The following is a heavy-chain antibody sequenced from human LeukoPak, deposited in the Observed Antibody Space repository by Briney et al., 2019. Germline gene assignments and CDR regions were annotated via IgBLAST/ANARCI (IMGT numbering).Heavy chain of an antibody. V-gene: IGHV1-46*01. J-gene: IGHJ5*02. CDR1: GYTFTSYY. D-gene: IGHD6-19*01. CDR3: ARDSTWSSGWYGPFDP. CDR2: INPSGGST. Sequence: ASVKVSCKASGYTFTSYYMHWVRQAPGQGLEWMGIINPSGGSTSYAQKFQGRVTMTRDTSTSTVYMELSSLRSEDTAVYYCARDSTWSSGWYGPFDPWGQGTLVTVSS.